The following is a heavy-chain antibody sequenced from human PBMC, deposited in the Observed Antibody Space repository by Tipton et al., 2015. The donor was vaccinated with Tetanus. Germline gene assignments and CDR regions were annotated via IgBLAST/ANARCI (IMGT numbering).Heavy chain of an antibody. J-gene: IGHJ4*02. CDR1: GYTFERYG. V-gene: IGHV1-18*01. CDR2: ISPYNQNT. D-gene: IGHD4-11*01. CDR3: ARDYSMPYLFDY. Sequence: QVQLAQSGPEVKKPGASVKVSCKASGYTFERYGIAWVRQAPGQGLEWMGWISPYNQNTHFAQKFQGRIPMTTDTSTNTAYMELRSLRSGDTAVYYCARDYSMPYLFDYWGQGTLVTVSS.